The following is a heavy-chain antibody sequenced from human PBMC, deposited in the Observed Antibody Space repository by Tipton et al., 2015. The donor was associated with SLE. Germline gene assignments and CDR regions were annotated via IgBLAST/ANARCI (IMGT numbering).Heavy chain of an antibody. Sequence: TLSLTCTVSGGSISNYYWSWIRQSPGKGLEWIGYIHFPGRTNFNPSLKSRVSMSLDTSNRFSLRLSSVTAADTAVYYCARALFTSYDFWSGNKGYFDYWGQGTLVTVSS. V-gene: IGHV4-59*12. CDR2: IHFPGRT. CDR1: GGSISNYY. CDR3: ARALFTSYDFWSGNKGYFDY. J-gene: IGHJ4*02. D-gene: IGHD3-3*01.